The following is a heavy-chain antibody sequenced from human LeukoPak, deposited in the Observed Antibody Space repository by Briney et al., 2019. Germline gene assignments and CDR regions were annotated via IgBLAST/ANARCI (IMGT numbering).Heavy chain of an antibody. CDR2: IYYSGST. Sequence: SETLSLTCTVSGGSISSSSYYWGWIRQPPGKGLEWIGSIYYSGSTYYNPSLKSRVTISVDTSKNQFSLKLSSVTAADTAVYYCARDGYYESSGYYNYFDYWGQGTLVTVSS. J-gene: IGHJ4*02. CDR1: GGSISSSSYY. D-gene: IGHD3-22*01. V-gene: IGHV4-39*07. CDR3: ARDGYYESSGYYNYFDY.